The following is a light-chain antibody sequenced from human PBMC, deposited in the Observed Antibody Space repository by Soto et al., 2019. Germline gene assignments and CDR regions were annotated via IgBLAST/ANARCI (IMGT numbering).Light chain of an antibody. CDR3: QQYNNWPGT. V-gene: IGKV3-15*01. CDR2: GAS. J-gene: IGKJ1*01. CDR1: QSVSSN. Sequence: EIVMTQSPATLSVSPGERATLSCRASQSVSSNLAWYQQKPSQAPRLLIYGASTRATGITVRFSGSGSGTEFTLTISSLQSEDFAVYYCQQYNNWPGTFGQGTKVEIK.